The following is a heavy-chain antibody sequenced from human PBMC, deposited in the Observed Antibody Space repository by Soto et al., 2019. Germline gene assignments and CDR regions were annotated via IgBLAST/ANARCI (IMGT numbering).Heavy chain of an antibody. CDR2: MNPNSGNT. CDR3: ARGRPDYGFWSGYYFHYYYYGMDV. J-gene: IGHJ6*02. D-gene: IGHD3-3*01. CDR1: GYTFTSYD. V-gene: IGHV1-8*01. Sequence: ASVKVSCKASGYTFTSYDINWVRQATGQGLEWMGWMNPNSGNTGYAQKFQGRVTMTRNTSISTAYMELSSLRSEDTAVYYCARGRPDYGFWSGYYFHYYYYGMDVWGQGTTVTVSS.